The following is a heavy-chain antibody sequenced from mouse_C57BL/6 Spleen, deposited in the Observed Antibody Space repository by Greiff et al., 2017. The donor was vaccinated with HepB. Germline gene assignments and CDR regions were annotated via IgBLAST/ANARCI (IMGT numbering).Heavy chain of an antibody. Sequence: VQLQQSGPVLVKPGASVKMSCKASGYTFTDYYMNWVKQSHGKSLEWIGVINPYNGGTSYNQKFKGKATLTVDKSSSTAYMELNSLTSEDSAVYYCARGVTTWGFDYWGQGTTLTVSS. J-gene: IGHJ2*01. D-gene: IGHD2-2*01. CDR3: ARGVTTWGFDY. CDR2: INPYNGGT. V-gene: IGHV1-19*01. CDR1: GYTFTDYY.